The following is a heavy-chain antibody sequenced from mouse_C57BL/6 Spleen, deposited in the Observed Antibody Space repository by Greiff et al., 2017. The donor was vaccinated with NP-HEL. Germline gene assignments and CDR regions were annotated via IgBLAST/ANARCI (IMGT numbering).Heavy chain of an antibody. CDR2: IDPETGGT. V-gene: IGHV1-15*01. CDR1: GYTFTDYE. D-gene: IGHD2-5*01. CDR3: TNPYSNYVDY. J-gene: IGHJ2*01. Sequence: QVHVKQSGAELVRPGASVTLSCKASGYTFTDYEMHWVKQTPVHGLEWIGAIDPETGGTAYNQKFKGKAILTADKSSSTAYMELRSLTSEDSAVYYCTNPYSNYVDYWGQGTTLTVSS.